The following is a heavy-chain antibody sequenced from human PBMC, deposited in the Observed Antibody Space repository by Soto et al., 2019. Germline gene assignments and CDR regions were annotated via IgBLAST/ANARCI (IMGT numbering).Heavy chain of an antibody. CDR1: GFTFSSYW. Sequence: GGSLRLSCAASGFTFSSYWMSWVRQAPGKGLEWVANIKQDGSEKYYVDSVKGRFTISRDNGKNSLYLQMNSLRAEDKAVYYCARDLGSYSSSSGSDYCGQGTLVTVSS. CDR2: IKQDGSEK. D-gene: IGHD6-6*01. V-gene: IGHV3-7*01. J-gene: IGHJ4*02. CDR3: ARDLGSYSSSSGSDY.